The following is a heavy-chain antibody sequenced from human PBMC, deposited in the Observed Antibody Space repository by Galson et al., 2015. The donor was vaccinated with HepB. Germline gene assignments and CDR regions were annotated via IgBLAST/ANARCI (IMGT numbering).Heavy chain of an antibody. D-gene: IGHD1-26*01. V-gene: IGHV4-34*01. CDR2: INHSGST. CDR1: GGSLRGYS. CDR3: ARIQKGNSGSYFRDYYYYMDV. Sequence: LSLTCAVYGGSLRGYSWSWIRQPPGKGLEWIGEINHSGSTNYKSSLKSRVTISVDTSKNQFSLKLYSVTAADTAVYYCARIQKGNSGSYFRDYYYYMDVWGKGTTVTVSS. J-gene: IGHJ6*03.